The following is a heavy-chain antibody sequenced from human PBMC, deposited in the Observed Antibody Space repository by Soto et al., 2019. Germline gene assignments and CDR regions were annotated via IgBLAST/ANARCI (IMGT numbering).Heavy chain of an antibody. D-gene: IGHD5-18*01. J-gene: IGHJ4*02. CDR2: IDPSDSYT. CDR1: GYSFTSYW. Sequence: PGESLKISCKGSGYSFTSYWISWVRQMPGKGLEWMGRIDPSDSYTNYSPSFQGHVTISADKSISTAYLQWSSLKASDTAMYYCARHQFALRDTAMVNGSDYWGQGTLVTVSS. V-gene: IGHV5-10-1*01. CDR3: ARHQFALRDTAMVNGSDY.